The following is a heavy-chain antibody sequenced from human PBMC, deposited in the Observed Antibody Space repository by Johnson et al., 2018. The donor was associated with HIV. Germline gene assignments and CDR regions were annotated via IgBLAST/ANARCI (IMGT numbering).Heavy chain of an antibody. CDR1: GFTFSSYG. Sequence: QVQLVESGGGVVQPGRSLRLSCAASGFTFSSYGVHWVRQAPGKGLEWVAVISYDGSNKYYADSVKGRFTISRDNSKNTLYLQMNSLRAGDTAVYYCARQVYCSSTSCSSAFDIWGQGTVVTVSS. CDR2: ISYDGSNK. J-gene: IGHJ3*02. CDR3: ARQVYCSSTSCSSAFDI. V-gene: IGHV3-30*19. D-gene: IGHD2-2*01.